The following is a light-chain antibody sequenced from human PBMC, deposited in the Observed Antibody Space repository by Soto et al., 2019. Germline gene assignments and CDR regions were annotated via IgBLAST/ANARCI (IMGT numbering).Light chain of an antibody. V-gene: IGKV1-12*01. Sequence: HLAQCPCSVSASVEDRVPSTCRASQGIRSWLAWYQQKPGKAPKLLIYAASSLQSGVPSRFSGSGSGTDFTLTISSLQPEDFATYYCQQANSFPRTFGQVTKVYIK. CDR1: QGIRSW. CDR2: AAS. CDR3: QQANSFPRT. J-gene: IGKJ1*01.